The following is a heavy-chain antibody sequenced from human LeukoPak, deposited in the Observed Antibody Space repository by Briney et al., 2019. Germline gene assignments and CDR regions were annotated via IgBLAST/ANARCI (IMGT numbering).Heavy chain of an antibody. Sequence: PSETLSLTCTVSGGSISSYYWSWIRQPPGKGLEWIGYIYYSGSTNYNPSLKSRVTISVDTSKNQFSLDLTSVTAADTAVYYCATYSDITGSFDYWGQGTLVTVSS. J-gene: IGHJ4*02. CDR2: IYYSGST. V-gene: IGHV4-59*01. CDR3: ATYSDITGSFDY. D-gene: IGHD3-22*01. CDR1: GGSISSYY.